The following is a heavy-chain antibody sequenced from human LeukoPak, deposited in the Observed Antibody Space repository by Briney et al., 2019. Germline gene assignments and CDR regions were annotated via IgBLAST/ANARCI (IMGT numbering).Heavy chain of an antibody. CDR1: GGSISSYY. Sequence: SETLSLTCTVSGGSISSYYWSWIRQPPGKGLEWIGYIYYSGSTNYNPSLKSRVTISVDKSKNQFSLKLSSVTAADTAVYYCARDAYDSSGYSFDYWGQGTLVTVSS. CDR3: ARDAYDSSGYSFDY. V-gene: IGHV4-59*12. D-gene: IGHD3-22*01. J-gene: IGHJ4*02. CDR2: IYYSGST.